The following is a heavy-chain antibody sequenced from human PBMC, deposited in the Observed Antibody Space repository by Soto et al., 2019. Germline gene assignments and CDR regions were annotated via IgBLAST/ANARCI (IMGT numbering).Heavy chain of an antibody. CDR2: IRSKANSYAT. J-gene: IGHJ5*02. V-gene: IGHV3-73*01. CDR1: GFTFSGSA. Sequence: GGSLRLSCAASGFTFSGSAMHWVRQASGKGLEWVGRIRSKANSYATAYAASVKGRFTISRDDSKNTAYLQMNSLKTEDTAVYYCTRHGDLDRTTTAFDPWGQGTLVTVSS. D-gene: IGHD1-1*01. CDR3: TRHGDLDRTTTAFDP.